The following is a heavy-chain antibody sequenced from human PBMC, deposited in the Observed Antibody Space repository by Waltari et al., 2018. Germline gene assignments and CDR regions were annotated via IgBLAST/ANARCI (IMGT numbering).Heavy chain of an antibody. V-gene: IGHV3-53*01. D-gene: IGHD3-3*01. J-gene: IGHJ4*02. Sequence: EVQLVESGGGLIQPGGCMRRCCAASGFTVSSNYMSWVRQAPGEGLEWVSVIYRGGITSFPDSLKCRFPISRDNSQNTLYLQMTSLRAEDTPVYYCATHSPTITIFGAVPPDYWGQGTLVTVSS. CDR3: ATHSPTITIFGAVPPDY. CDR1: GFTVSSNY. CDR2: IYRGGIT.